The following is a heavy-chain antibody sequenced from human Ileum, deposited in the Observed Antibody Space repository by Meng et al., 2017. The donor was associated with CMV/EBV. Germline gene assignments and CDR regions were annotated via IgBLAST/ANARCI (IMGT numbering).Heavy chain of an antibody. CDR1: SNTV. CDR3: ARAGYCAGNSCFSDTPYFDY. D-gene: IGHD2-8*02. Sequence: SNTVMHWVRQVTGEDLEWVSGIGPAGDTYYPDSVKGRFTISRENAKNSLFLQMNSLRAGDTAVYYCARAGYCAGNSCFSDTPYFDYWGRGTLVTVSS. V-gene: IGHV3-13*01. J-gene: IGHJ4*02. CDR2: IGPAGDT.